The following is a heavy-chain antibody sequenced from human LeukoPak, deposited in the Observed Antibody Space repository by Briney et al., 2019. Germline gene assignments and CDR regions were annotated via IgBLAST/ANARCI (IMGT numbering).Heavy chain of an antibody. D-gene: IGHD6-13*01. J-gene: IGHJ4*02. V-gene: IGHV3-23*01. CDR2: ISGSGGST. CDR3: AKMVPNFQYSSSWYPLDY. CDR1: EFTFSSYA. Sequence: GGSLRLSCEASEFTFSSYAMTWVRQVPGKGLEWVSTISGSGGSTNYADSVKGRFTISRDNSKNTLYLQINSLRAEDTAVYYCAKMVPNFQYSSSWYPLDYWGQGTLVTVSS.